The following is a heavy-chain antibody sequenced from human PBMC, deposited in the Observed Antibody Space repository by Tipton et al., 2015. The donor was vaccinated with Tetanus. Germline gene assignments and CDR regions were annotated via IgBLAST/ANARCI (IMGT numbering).Heavy chain of an antibody. D-gene: IGHD2-2*01. J-gene: IGHJ3*01. Sequence: GLVKPSETLSLTCTVSGSSISRSGHYWTWIRQPPGKGLEWIAYIFHSGSTNYSPSLKSRVAISMDTSKNQISLKLSSVTAADTAVYYCARRSYCSSSRCFDAFDLWGQGTMVTVSS. CDR2: IFHSGST. CDR1: GSSISRSGHY. V-gene: IGHV4-61*08. CDR3: ARRSYCSSSRCFDAFDL.